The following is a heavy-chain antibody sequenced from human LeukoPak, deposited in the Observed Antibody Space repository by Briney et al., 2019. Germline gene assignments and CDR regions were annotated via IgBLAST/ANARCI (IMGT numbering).Heavy chain of an antibody. CDR2: VSFGSSYI. V-gene: IGHV3-21*01. J-gene: IGHJ5*02. CDR3: ARASTEYSVTDGFDT. D-gene: IGHD6-6*01. Sequence: GRSLRLSCAASGFTFRDYTMSWVRQSPGKGLQWVSYVSFGSSYISYADSLKGRFTISRDDAKSSVYLEMTSLRAEDTAVYYCARASTEYSVTDGFDTWGPGTLVTVSS. CDR1: GFTFRDYT.